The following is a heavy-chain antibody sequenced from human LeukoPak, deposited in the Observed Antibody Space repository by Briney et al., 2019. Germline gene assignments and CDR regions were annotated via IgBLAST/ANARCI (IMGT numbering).Heavy chain of an antibody. CDR3: AKDILGWTFDV. V-gene: IGHV3-23*01. CDR2: IDGGRDNT. Sequence: GGSLRLSCAASGFTLSNNAMAWVRQAPGKGLEWVSGIDGGRDNTHYADSVKGRFTISRDSPKNALYLQMNSLRVEDTAVYYCAKDILGWTFDVWGQGTLVTVSS. D-gene: IGHD3-3*01. J-gene: IGHJ3*01. CDR1: GFTLSNNA.